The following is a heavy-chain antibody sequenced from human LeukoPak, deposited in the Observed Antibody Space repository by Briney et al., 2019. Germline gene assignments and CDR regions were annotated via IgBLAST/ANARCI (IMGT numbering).Heavy chain of an antibody. D-gene: IGHD3-10*01. Sequence: SETLSLTCTVSGGSISSYYWSWIRQPPGKGLEWIGYIYYSGSTNYNPSLKSRVTISVDTPKNQFSLKLSSVTAADTAVYYCASVYGSGSYSSFDYWGQGTLVTVSS. V-gene: IGHV4-59*01. CDR2: IYYSGST. CDR3: ASVYGSGSYSSFDY. J-gene: IGHJ4*02. CDR1: GGSISSYY.